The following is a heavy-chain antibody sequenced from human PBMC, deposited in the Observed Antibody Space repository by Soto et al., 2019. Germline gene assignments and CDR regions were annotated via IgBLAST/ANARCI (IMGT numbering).Heavy chain of an antibody. CDR1: GGSISSGDYY. J-gene: IGHJ4*02. D-gene: IGHD2-2*01. CDR3: ARAVGLVPAAMCDY. Sequence: SETLSLTCTVSGGSISSGDYYWSWIRQPPGKGLEWIGYIYYSGSTYYNPSLKSRVTISVDTSKSQFSLKLSSVTAADTAVYYCARAVGLVPAAMCDYWGQGTLVTVSS. V-gene: IGHV4-30-4*01. CDR2: IYYSGST.